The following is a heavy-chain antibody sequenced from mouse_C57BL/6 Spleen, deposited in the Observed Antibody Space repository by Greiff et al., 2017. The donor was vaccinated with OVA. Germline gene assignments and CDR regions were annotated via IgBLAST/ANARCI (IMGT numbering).Heavy chain of an antibody. CDR1: GFTFSDYG. Sequence: EVQVVESGGGLVKPGGSLKLSCAASGFTFSDYGMHWVRQAPEKGLEWVAYISSGSSTIYYADTVKGRFTISRDNAKNTLFLQMTSLRSEDTAMYYCASITAVVAYYCAVDYWGQGTSVTVSS. J-gene: IGHJ4*01. V-gene: IGHV5-17*01. CDR3: ASITAVVAYYCAVDY. D-gene: IGHD1-1*01. CDR2: ISSGSSTI.